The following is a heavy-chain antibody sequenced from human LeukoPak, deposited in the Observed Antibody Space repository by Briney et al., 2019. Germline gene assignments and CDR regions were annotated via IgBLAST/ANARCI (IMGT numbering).Heavy chain of an antibody. CDR2: IKSKTDGGTT. D-gene: IGHD5-24*01. Sequence: GGSLRLSCAASGFTFSNAWMSWVRQAPGKGLEWVGRIKSKTDGGTTDYAAPVKGRFTISRDDSKNTLYLQMNSLKTEDTAVYYCARGGDGYNSIGLDAFDIWGQGTMVTVSS. J-gene: IGHJ3*02. CDR3: ARGGDGYNSIGLDAFDI. CDR1: GFTFSNAW. V-gene: IGHV3-15*01.